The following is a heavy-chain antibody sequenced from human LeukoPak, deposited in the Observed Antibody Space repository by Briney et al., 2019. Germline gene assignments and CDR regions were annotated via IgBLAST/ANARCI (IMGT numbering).Heavy chain of an antibody. CDR3: AKDSDFWSGYQDY. CDR2: ISGSGGST. V-gene: IGHV3-23*01. CDR1: GFTFSSYA. J-gene: IGHJ4*02. Sequence: GGSLRLSCAASGFTFSSYAMSWVRQAPGKGLEWVSAISGSGGSTYYADSVKGRFTISRDNSKDTLYLQMNSLRAEDTAVYYCAKDSDFWSGYQDYWGQGTLVTVSS. D-gene: IGHD3-3*01.